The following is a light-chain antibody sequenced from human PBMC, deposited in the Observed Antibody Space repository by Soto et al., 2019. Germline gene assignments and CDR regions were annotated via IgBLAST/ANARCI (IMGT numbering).Light chain of an antibody. CDR2: DVS. CDR3: CSYTRTTSFV. Sequence: QSALTQPASVSGSPGQSITISCTGTSNDIGGYNYVSWFQQHPGKAPKFMLYDVSHRSSGVSNRFSGSESGNTASLTISGLQAEDEADYYCCSYTRTTSFVFGTGTKLTVL. CDR1: SNDIGGYNY. J-gene: IGLJ1*01. V-gene: IGLV2-14*01.